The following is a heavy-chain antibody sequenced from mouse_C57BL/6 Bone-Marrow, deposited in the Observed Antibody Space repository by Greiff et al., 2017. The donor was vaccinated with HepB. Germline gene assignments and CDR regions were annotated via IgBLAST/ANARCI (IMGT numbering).Heavy chain of an antibody. CDR2: ISSGSSTI. V-gene: IGHV5-17*01. D-gene: IGHD1-1*01. CDR1: GFTFSDYG. Sequence: EVMLVESGGGLVKPGGSLKLSCAASGFTFSDYGMHWVRQAPEKGLEWVAYISSGSSTIYYADTVKGRFTISRDNAKNTLYLQMTSLRSEDTAMYYCARHYYGSSYGYFDVWGTGTTVTVSS. CDR3: ARHYYGSSYGYFDV. J-gene: IGHJ1*03.